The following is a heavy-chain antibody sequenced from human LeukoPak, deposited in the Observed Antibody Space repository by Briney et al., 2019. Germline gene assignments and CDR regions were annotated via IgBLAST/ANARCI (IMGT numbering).Heavy chain of an antibody. Sequence: GASVKVSCKASGYTFTSYGISWVRQAPGQGLEWMGWISAYNGNTNYARKLQGRVTMTTDTSTSTAYMELRSLRSDDTAVYYCARSLGATVREYYFDYWGQGTLVTVSS. D-gene: IGHD1-26*01. CDR2: ISAYNGNT. CDR1: GYTFTSYG. J-gene: IGHJ4*02. V-gene: IGHV1-18*01. CDR3: ARSLGATVREYYFDY.